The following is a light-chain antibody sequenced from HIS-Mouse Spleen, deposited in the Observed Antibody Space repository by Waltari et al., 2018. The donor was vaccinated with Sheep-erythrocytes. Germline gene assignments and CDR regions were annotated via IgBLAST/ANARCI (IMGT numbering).Light chain of an antibody. CDR3: CSYAGSYNHV. CDR1: SRDVGGYNY. V-gene: IGLV2-11*01. Sequence: QSALTQPRSVSGSPGQSVTISCTGTSRDVGGYNYVSWYPQTPGKDPKIMVYDVSKRPSGVPDRFSGSKSGNTASLTISVLQAEDEADYYCCSYAGSYNHVFATGTKVTVL. J-gene: IGLJ1*01. CDR2: DVS.